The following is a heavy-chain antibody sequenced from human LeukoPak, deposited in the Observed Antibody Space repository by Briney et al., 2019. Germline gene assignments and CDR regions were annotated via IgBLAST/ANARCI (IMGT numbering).Heavy chain of an antibody. V-gene: IGHV1-2*02. D-gene: IGHD3-3*01. CDR2: INPNSGGT. CDR1: GGTFTNYA. Sequence: AASVKVSCKASGGTFTNYAVSWVRQAPGQGLEWMGWINPNSGGTNYAQKFQGRVTMTRDTSISTAYMELSRLRSDDTAVYYCARSETYYDFWSGYYLVDIGNYYYYMDVWGKGTTVTVSS. CDR3: ARSETYYDFWSGYYLVDIGNYYYYMDV. J-gene: IGHJ6*03.